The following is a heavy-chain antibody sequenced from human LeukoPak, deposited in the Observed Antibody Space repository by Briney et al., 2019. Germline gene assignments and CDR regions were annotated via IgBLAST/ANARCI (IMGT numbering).Heavy chain of an antibody. D-gene: IGHD4-11*01. V-gene: IGHV4-30-4*08. J-gene: IGHJ3*02. Sequence: SQTLSLTCTVSGGSISSGDYYWSWIRQPPGKGLEWIGYIYYSGSTYYNPSLKSRVTISVDTSKNQFSLKLSSVTAADTAVYYCARATPSQTTDDAFDIWGQGTMVTVSS. CDR2: IYYSGST. CDR1: GGSISSGDYY. CDR3: ARATPSQTTDDAFDI.